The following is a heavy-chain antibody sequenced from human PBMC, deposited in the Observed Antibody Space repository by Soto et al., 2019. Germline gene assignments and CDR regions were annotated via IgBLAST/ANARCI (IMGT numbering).Heavy chain of an antibody. CDR3: AKSLLRAQIRLVGARPFDY. J-gene: IGHJ4*02. CDR1: GFTFSSYA. Sequence: GGSLRLSCAASGFTFSSYAMSWVRQAPGKGLEWVSAISGSGGSTYYADSVKGRFTISRDNSKNTLYLQMNSLRAEDTAVYYCAKSLLRAQIRLVGARPFDYWGQGTLVTVSS. V-gene: IGHV3-23*01. D-gene: IGHD1-26*01. CDR2: ISGSGGST.